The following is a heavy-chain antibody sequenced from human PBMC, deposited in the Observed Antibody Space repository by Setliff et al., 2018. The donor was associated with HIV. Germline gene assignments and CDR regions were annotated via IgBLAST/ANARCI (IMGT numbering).Heavy chain of an antibody. CDR1: GYTFNNYA. D-gene: IGHD4-17*01. V-gene: IGHV3-23*01. Sequence: PGGSLRLSCAASGYTFNNYAMTWVRQAPGKGLEWVSGISAGSYTTYYADSVKGRFTISRDNAKNSLFLQMNSLRAEDTAVYYCAREIRAGDYPPYNYYFYMDVWGKGTTVTVS. CDR3: AREIRAGDYPPYNYYFYMDV. J-gene: IGHJ6*03. CDR2: ISAGSYTT.